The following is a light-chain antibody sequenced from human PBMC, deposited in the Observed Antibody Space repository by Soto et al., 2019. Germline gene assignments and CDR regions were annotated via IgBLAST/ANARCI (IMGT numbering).Light chain of an antibody. CDR2: EVS. J-gene: IGLJ7*01. CDR1: SSDIGAYNY. Sequence: QSALTQPPSASGSPGQSVTISCTGTSSDIGAYNYVSWYQQYPGKAPKLIIYEVSQRPSGVPDRFSGSKSGNTASLTVSGLQLEDEADYYCSSFTSDSTLVFGGGTQLTVL. CDR3: SSFTSDSTLV. V-gene: IGLV2-8*01.